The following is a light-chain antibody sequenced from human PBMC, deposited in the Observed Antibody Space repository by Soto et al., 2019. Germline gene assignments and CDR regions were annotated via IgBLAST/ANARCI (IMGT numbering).Light chain of an antibody. CDR2: DAS. Sequence: DIQMTQSPSTLSASVGDRVTITCRASQSVRSWLAWYQQKPGRAPKFLIYDASSLESGGPSRFSGSGSGTKFTLTISILQPGDFATYYCQQYDNYPLTFGGGTKVEI. V-gene: IGKV1-5*01. CDR1: QSVRSW. J-gene: IGKJ4*01. CDR3: QQYDNYPLT.